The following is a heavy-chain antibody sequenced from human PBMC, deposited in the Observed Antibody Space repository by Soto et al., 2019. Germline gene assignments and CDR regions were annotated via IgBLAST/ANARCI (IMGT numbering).Heavy chain of an antibody. J-gene: IGHJ5*01. CDR2: IIPLLDRP. CDR3: AKAPRTSLFWFDS. CDR1: GGTFSSWT. V-gene: IGHV1-69*02. Sequence: QVQLVQSGAEVKPPGSSVRVSCKASGGTFSSWTVSWVRQAPGQGLEWLGRIIPLLDRPNYAQKFQGRLTLTADRSTATAYMDLPSLGSDDTAVYFCAKAPRTSLFWFDSWGQGTLVAVSS.